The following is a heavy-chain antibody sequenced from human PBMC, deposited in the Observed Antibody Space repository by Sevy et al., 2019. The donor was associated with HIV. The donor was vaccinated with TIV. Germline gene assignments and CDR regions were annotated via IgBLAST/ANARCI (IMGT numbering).Heavy chain of an antibody. Sequence: LTCAASGFNFDDYGLSWVRQGPGKGLEWVSHINWNSGSTDYADSVKGRFTISRDNAKKSLYLQMDSLRVEDTALYYCARGRFNWNDGLAYWGQGTLVTVSS. CDR2: INWNSGST. V-gene: IGHV3-20*04. J-gene: IGHJ4*02. CDR3: ARGRFNWNDGLAY. D-gene: IGHD1-1*01. CDR1: GFNFDDYG.